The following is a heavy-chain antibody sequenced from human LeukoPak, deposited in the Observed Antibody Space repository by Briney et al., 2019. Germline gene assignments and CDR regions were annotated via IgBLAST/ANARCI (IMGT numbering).Heavy chain of an antibody. CDR2: IYYSGST. CDR1: GGSISSGGYY. CDR3: ARAYDSSGYLEWFDP. Sequence: SETLSLTCTVSGGSISSGGYYWSWIRQHPGKGPEWIGYIYYSGSTYYNPSLKSRVTISVDTSKNQFSLKLSSVTAADTAVYCCARAYDSSGYLEWFDPWGQGTLVTVSS. D-gene: IGHD3-22*01. J-gene: IGHJ5*02. V-gene: IGHV4-31*03.